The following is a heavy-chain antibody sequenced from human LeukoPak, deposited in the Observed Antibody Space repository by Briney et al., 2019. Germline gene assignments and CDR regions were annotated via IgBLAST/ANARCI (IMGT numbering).Heavy chain of an antibody. CDR3: ARGSVIRFLEWLSQHKKDDFDI. Sequence: PSETLSLTCAVYGGSFSGYYWSWIRQPPGKGLEWIGEINHSGSTNYNPSLKSRVTISVDTSKNQFSLKLSSVTAADTAVYYCARGSVIRFLEWLSQHKKDDFDIWGQGTMVTVSS. J-gene: IGHJ3*02. V-gene: IGHV4-34*01. D-gene: IGHD3-3*01. CDR2: INHSGST. CDR1: GGSFSGYY.